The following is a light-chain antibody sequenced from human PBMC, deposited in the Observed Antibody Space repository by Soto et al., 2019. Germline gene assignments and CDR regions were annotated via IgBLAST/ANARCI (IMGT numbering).Light chain of an antibody. Sequence: EIVLTQSPGTLSLSPGERATLSCRASQSVSSSYLAWYQQKPGQAPRLLIYGASSRATGIPDRFSGSGSGTDFTPTISRLEPEVFGVYYCQKYGGSPPYPFGQGPKVE. CDR3: QKYGGSPPYP. V-gene: IGKV3-20*01. CDR2: GAS. CDR1: QSVSSSY. J-gene: IGKJ2*01.